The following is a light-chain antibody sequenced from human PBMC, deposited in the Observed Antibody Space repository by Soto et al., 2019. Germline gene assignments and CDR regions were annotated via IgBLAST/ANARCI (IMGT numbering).Light chain of an antibody. CDR1: SSDVGGYNY. CDR3: SSYTSSSTHYV. J-gene: IGLJ1*01. CDR2: EVS. Sequence: QSVVTQPAYGSWSPGQSITISCTGTSSDVGGYNYVSWYQQHPGKAPKLMIYEVSNRPSGVSNRFSGSKSGNTASLTISGLQAEDEADYYCSSYTSSSTHYVFGTGTKVTVL. V-gene: IGLV2-14*01.